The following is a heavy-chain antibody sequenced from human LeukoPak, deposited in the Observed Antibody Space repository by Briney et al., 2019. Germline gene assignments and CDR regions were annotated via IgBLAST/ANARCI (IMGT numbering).Heavy chain of an antibody. J-gene: IGHJ4*02. Sequence: GGSLRLSCVASGFSFSINAMIWVRQAPGKGLEWVSGISGIGDTLFYSDPVKGRFTISRDNSKNTLYLQLNRLRTEDTAMYYCAKGVRATFPRAPPEHWGQGTLVTVSS. D-gene: IGHD1-26*01. V-gene: IGHV3-23*01. CDR2: ISGIGDTL. CDR3: AKGVRATFPRAPPEH. CDR1: GFSFSINA.